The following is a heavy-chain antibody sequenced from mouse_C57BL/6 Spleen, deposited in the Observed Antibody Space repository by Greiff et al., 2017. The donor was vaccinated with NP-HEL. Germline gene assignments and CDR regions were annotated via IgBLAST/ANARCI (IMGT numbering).Heavy chain of an antibody. CDR2: IWRGGST. CDR1: GFSLTSYG. CDR3: AKPRRGEYYYAMDY. J-gene: IGHJ4*01. V-gene: IGHV2-5*01. Sequence: VQLQQSGPGLVQPSQSLSITCTVSGFSLTSYGVHWVRQSPGKGLEWLGVIWRGGSTDYNAAFMSRLSITKDNSKSQVFFKMNSLQADDTAIYYCAKPRRGEYYYAMDYWGQGTSVTVSS.